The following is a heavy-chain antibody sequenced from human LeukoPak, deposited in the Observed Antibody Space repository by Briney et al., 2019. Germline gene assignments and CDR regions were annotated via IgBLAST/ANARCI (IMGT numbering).Heavy chain of an antibody. Sequence: GRSLRLSCAASGFTFDDYAMHWVRQAPGKGLEWVSGISWNSGSIGYADSVKGRFTTSRDNAKNSLYLQMNSLRAEDTAVYYCARENGYNYGRYYFDYWGQGTLVTVSS. V-gene: IGHV3-9*01. CDR3: ARENGYNYGRYYFDY. CDR1: GFTFDDYA. CDR2: ISWNSGSI. J-gene: IGHJ4*02. D-gene: IGHD5-24*01.